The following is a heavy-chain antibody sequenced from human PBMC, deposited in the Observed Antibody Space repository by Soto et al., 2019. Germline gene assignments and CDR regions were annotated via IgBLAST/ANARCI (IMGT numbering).Heavy chain of an antibody. CDR2: ISAHNGNT. J-gene: IGHJ4*02. D-gene: IGHD1-1*01. CDR1: GYAFTTYG. V-gene: IGHV1-18*01. CDR3: ARGRYGDY. Sequence: QVHLVQSGAEVKKPGASVKVSCQGSGYAFTTYGITWVRQAPGQGLEWMGWISAHNGNTNYAQKLQGRVTVTRDTSTRTAYMELRSLRYDDAAVYYWARGRYGDYWGQGALVTVSS.